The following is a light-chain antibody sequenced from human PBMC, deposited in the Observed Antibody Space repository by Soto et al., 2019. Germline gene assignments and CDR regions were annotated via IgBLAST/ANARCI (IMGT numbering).Light chain of an antibody. Sequence: DIQMTQSPSSLSASVRDRVTITCRASQSISNYLNWYQQKPGRAPTILIYAASSLQSGVPSRFSGGGSGTDFTLTITSLQPEDFATYYCQQSYSSPWTFGQGTKVEIK. CDR1: QSISNY. CDR2: AAS. V-gene: IGKV1-39*01. CDR3: QQSYSSPWT. J-gene: IGKJ1*01.